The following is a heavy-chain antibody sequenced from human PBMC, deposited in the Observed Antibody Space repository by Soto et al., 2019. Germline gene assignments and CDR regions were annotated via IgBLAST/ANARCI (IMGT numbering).Heavy chain of an antibody. V-gene: IGHV4-30-4*01. J-gene: IGHJ5*02. CDR3: ARDWLSYSGYGSGRFDP. D-gene: IGHD3-10*01. Sequence: NPSETLSLTCTVSGGSISSGDYYWSWIRQPPGKGLEWIGYIYYSGSTYYNPSLKSRVTISVDTSKNQFSLKLSSVTAADTAVYYCARDWLSYSGYGSGRFDPWGQGTLVTVSS. CDR2: IYYSGST. CDR1: GGSISSGDYY.